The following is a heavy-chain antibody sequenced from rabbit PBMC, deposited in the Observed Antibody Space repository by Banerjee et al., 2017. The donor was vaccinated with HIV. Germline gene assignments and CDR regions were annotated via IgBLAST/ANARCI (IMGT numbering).Heavy chain of an antibody. CDR2: INTSSANT. Sequence: QEQLEESGGDLVKPEGSLTLTCTASGFSFSNKCVMCWVRQAPGKGLEWIACINTSSANTVYASWAKGRFTISKTSSTTVTLQMTSLTAADTATYFCARDYGSYASYGYAYNLWGQGTLVTVS. V-gene: IGHV1S45*01. J-gene: IGHJ4*01. CDR3: ARDYGSYASYGYAYNL. CDR1: GFSFSNKCV. D-gene: IGHD6-1*01.